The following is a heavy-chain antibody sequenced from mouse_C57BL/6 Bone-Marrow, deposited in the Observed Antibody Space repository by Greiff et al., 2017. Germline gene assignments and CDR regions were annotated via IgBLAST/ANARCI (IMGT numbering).Heavy chain of an antibody. D-gene: IGHD2-5*01. CDR2: IDPENGDT. CDR3: CYYRNYHRDFEV. J-gene: IGHJ1*03. Sequence: VQLKESGAELVRPGASVKLSCTASGFNIKDDYMHWVKQRPEQGLEWIGWIDPENGDTEYASKFPGKATITADTASNTAYLQLSSLTSEDTAVYNCCYYRNYHRDFEVWGTGTTVTVSA. V-gene: IGHV14-4*01. CDR1: GFNIKDDY.